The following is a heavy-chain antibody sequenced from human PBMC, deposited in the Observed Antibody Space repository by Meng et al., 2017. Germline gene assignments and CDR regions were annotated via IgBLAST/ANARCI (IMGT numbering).Heavy chain of an antibody. CDR3: ARTVLLWFGELISDY. CDR2: INHSGST. CDR1: GGSFSGYY. D-gene: IGHD3-10*01. V-gene: IGHV4-34*01. Sequence: GSLRLSCAVYGGSFSGYYWSWIRQPPGKGLEWIGEINHSGSTNYNQSLKSRVTISVDTSKNQFSLKLSSVTAADTAVYYCARTVLLWFGELISDYWGQGTLVTVSS. J-gene: IGHJ4*02.